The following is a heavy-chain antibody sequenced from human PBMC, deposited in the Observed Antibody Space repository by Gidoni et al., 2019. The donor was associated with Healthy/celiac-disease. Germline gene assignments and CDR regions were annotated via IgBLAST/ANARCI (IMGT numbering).Heavy chain of an antibody. D-gene: IGHD6-13*01. J-gene: IGHJ6*02. CDR3: ARFASSSWYVKRYYYGMDV. V-gene: IGHV1-8*01. Sequence: QVQLVQSGAEVKKPGASVKVSCKASGYTFTRSDINWVRQATGQGLEWMGWRNPNRGNTGYAQKFQGRVTMTRNTSISTAYMELSSLRSEDTAVYYCARFASSSWYVKRYYYGMDVWGQGTTVTVSS. CDR1: GYTFTRSD. CDR2: RNPNRGNT.